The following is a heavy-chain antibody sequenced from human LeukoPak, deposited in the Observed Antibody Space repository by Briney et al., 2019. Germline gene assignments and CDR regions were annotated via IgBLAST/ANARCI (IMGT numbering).Heavy chain of an antibody. CDR3: ARGGRYGSGTISPL. CDR2: IYYSGGT. J-gene: IGHJ4*02. V-gene: IGHV4-59*01. CDR1: GGSLSSFY. D-gene: IGHD3-10*01. Sequence: SETLSLTCAVYGGSLSSFYWSWIRQPPGKGLEWIGGIYYSGGTTYNPSLKSRVTISIDTSKNQFSLKLTSVTAADTAMYYCARGGRYGSGTISPLWGQGTLVTVSS.